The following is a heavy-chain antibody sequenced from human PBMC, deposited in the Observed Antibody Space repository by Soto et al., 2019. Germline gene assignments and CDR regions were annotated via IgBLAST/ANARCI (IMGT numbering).Heavy chain of an antibody. CDR2: IWFDGSNK. J-gene: IGHJ4*02. CDR3: ARDAKSVETTGGFDY. V-gene: IGHV3-33*01. Sequence: GGSLRLSCAASGFIFSSYGMHWVLQAPCKGLEWVAGIWFDGSNKYYADSVKGRFTISRDNSRSTLYLQMNGLRAEDTAVYYCARDAKSVETTGGFDYWGQGTLVTVSS. D-gene: IGHD1-26*01. CDR1: GFIFSSYG.